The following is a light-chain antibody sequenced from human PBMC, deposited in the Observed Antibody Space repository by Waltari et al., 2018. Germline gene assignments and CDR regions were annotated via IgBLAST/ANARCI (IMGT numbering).Light chain of an antibody. CDR2: GAS. V-gene: IGKV3-20*01. Sequence: EIVLTQSPGPLSLSPGERATLSCRASQSVSSSYLAWYQQKPGQAPRLLIYGASSRATGIPDRFSGSGSGTDFTLTISRLEPEDFAVYYCQQYGSSPYNFGQGTKLEIK. CDR1: QSVSSSY. CDR3: QQYGSSPYN. J-gene: IGKJ2*01.